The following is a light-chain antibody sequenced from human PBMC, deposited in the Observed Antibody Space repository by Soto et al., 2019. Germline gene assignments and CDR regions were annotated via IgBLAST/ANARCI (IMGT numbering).Light chain of an antibody. CDR2: WAS. V-gene: IGKV4-1*01. J-gene: IGKJ1*01. CDR1: QSVLYSSNNKNY. CDR3: QQYRT. Sequence: DIVMTQSPDSLAVSLGERATINCKSSQSVLYSSNNKNYLAWYQQKPGQPPKLLIYWASTRESGVPDRFSGSGSGIDFTLTISSLQAEDVAVYYCQQYRTFGQGTKVEIK.